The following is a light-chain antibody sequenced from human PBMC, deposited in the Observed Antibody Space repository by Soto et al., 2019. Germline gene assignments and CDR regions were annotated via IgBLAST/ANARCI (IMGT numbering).Light chain of an antibody. CDR2: EAS. V-gene: IGKV1D-12*01. CDR1: QGITNR. J-gene: IGKJ5*01. Sequence: DIQMTQSPSSVSASVGDGVTITFRASQGITNRLAWYQQKPGKAPKLLIYEASSLQSGVPSRISGSGSGTDFTLTISSLQPEDFATYYCQQANSFPITFGQGTRLAT. CDR3: QQANSFPIT.